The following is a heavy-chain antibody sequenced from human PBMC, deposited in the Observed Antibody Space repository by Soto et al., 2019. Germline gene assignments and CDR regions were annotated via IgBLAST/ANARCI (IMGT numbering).Heavy chain of an antibody. D-gene: IGHD3-22*01. CDR1: GGSISSSNW. CDR3: ASQYYDSSGYYSKQDDY. V-gene: IGHV4-4*02. CDR2: IYHSGST. J-gene: IGHJ4*02. Sequence: SETLSLTCAVSGGSISSSNWWSWVRQPPGKGLEWIGEIYHSGSTNYNPSLKSRVTISVDKSKNQFSLKLSSVTAADTAVYYCASQYYDSSGYYSKQDDYWGQGTLVTVSS.